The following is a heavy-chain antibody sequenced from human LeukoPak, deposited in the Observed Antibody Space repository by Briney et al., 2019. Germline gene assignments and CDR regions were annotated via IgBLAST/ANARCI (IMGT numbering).Heavy chain of an antibody. J-gene: IGHJ3*02. Sequence: GGSLRLSCAASRLTVSINYMSWVRQAPGTGLEWGSIIYSGGDIYYADSVKGRFTISRDNSKYTLYLQCKSLRAEATAVYYCARVSGGVSAFDIWGQGTMVTVSS. CDR1: RLTVSINY. CDR3: ARVSGGVSAFDI. V-gene: IGHV3-53*01. D-gene: IGHD3-16*01. CDR2: IYSGGDI.